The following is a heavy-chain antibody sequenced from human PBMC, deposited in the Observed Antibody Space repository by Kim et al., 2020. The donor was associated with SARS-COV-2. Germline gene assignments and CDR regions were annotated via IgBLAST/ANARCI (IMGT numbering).Heavy chain of an antibody. CDR3: AKNIFRWAFDV. CDR1: GFGVGGNA. V-gene: IGHV3-23*01. Sequence: GGSLRLSCAASGFGVGGNAMAWVRQAPGKGLEWVLAIGGSDDRTDYPDSVKGRFTISRDTSKNTIYMQMNSLRDDDTAVYFCAKNIFRWAFDVWGQWTVVTVSS. D-gene: IGHD3-9*01. J-gene: IGHJ3*01. CDR2: IGGSDDRT.